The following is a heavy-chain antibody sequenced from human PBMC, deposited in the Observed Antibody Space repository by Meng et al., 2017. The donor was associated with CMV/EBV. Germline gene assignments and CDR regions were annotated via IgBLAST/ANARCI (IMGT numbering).Heavy chain of an antibody. D-gene: IGHD2-15*01. V-gene: IGHV1-2*02. CDR2: INPNSGGT. CDR1: YY. Sequence: YYMHWVRQDPGQGLEWMGWINPNSGGTNYAQKFQGRVTMNRDTSISTAYMELSRLRSDDTAVYYCARDIVVVVAATQDYYYYGMDVWGQGTTVTVSS. J-gene: IGHJ6*02. CDR3: ARDIVVVVAATQDYYYYGMDV.